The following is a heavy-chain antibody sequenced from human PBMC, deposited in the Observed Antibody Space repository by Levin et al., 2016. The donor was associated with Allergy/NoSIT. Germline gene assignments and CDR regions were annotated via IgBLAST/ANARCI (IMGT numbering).Heavy chain of an antibody. V-gene: IGHV3-30*18. D-gene: IGHD6-13*01. CDR1: GFTFSSYG. CDR2: ISYDGSNK. CDR3: AKDAFELAAAGGYFHH. J-gene: IGHJ1*01. Sequence: GESLKISCAASGFTFSSYGMHWVRQAPGKGLEWVAVISYDGSNKYYADSVKGRFTISRDNSKNTLDLQTNSLRAEDTAVYYCAKDAFELAAAGGYFHHWGQGTLVIVSS.